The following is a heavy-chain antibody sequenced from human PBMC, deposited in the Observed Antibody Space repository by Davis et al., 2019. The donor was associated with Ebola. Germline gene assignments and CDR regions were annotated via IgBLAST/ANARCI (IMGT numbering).Heavy chain of an antibody. D-gene: IGHD6-19*01. Sequence: GESLKISCAASGFIFSTYGMYWVRQTPGKGLEWVAVISYDGSSKHYVDSVKGRFTISRDNAKNTLYLQMNSLRGEDTAVYYCAKLRVTVAGPYFYYYGMDVWGKGTTVTVST. CDR2: ISYDGSSK. J-gene: IGHJ6*04. CDR1: GFIFSTYG. CDR3: AKLRVTVAGPYFYYYGMDV. V-gene: IGHV3-30*18.